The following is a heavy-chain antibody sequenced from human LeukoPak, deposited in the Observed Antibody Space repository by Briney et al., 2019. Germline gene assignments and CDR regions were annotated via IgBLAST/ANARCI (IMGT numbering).Heavy chain of an antibody. CDR1: GYSFTSYW. J-gene: IGHJ5*02. D-gene: IGHD3-9*01. Sequence: GESLKISCKGSGYSFTSYWICWVRQMPGKGLEWMGIIYPGDSDTSYSPSFQGQVTISADKSISTVYLQWSSLKASDAAMYYCKRHGGYDMLTGYYRHNGCHPWGGGTLVTVSS. V-gene: IGHV5-51*01. CDR3: KRHGGYDMLTGYYRHNGCHP. CDR2: IYPGDSDT.